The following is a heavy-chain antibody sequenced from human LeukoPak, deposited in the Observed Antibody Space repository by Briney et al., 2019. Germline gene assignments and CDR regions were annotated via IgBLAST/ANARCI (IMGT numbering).Heavy chain of an antibody. D-gene: IGHD3-10*01. CDR3: ASLIMVRGAPFDY. CDR2: ISGSGGST. CDR1: GFTFSSYA. Sequence: GGSLRLSCAASGFTFSSYAMSWVRQAPGNGLEWVSAISGSGGSTYYADSVKGRFTISRDNSKNTLYLQMNSLRAEDTAVYYCASLIMVRGAPFDYWGQGTLVTVSS. J-gene: IGHJ4*02. V-gene: IGHV3-23*01.